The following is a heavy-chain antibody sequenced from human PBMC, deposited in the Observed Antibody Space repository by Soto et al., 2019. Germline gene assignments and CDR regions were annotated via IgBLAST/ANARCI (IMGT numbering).Heavy chain of an antibody. D-gene: IGHD4-17*01. CDR1: GYTFTGYY. CDR2: INPNSGGT. CDR3: GRGASAFDDGGNPDPQNWFDP. Sequence: QVQLVQSGAEVKKPGASVKVSCKASGYTFTGYYMHWVRQAPGQGLEWMGWINPNSGGTNYAQKYQDWVTMTRHQSISRAYMELSMLRSDDTAVYYCGRGASAFDDGGNPDPQNWFDPWGQGTLVTVSS. J-gene: IGHJ5*02. V-gene: IGHV1-2*04.